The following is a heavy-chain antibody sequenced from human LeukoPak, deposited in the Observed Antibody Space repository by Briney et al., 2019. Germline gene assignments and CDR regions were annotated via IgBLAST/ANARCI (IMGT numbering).Heavy chain of an antibody. V-gene: IGHV3-30*04. D-gene: IGHD6-13*01. CDR3: ARDGYSSSWYERYYYYMDV. CDR1: GFTFSSYA. CDR2: ISYDGSNK. J-gene: IGHJ6*03. Sequence: GRSLRLSCAASGFTFSSYAMHWVRQAPGKGLEWVAVISYDGSNKYYADSVKGRFTISRDSSKNTLYLQMNSLRAEDTAVYYCARDGYSSSWYERYYYYMDVWGKGTTVTVSS.